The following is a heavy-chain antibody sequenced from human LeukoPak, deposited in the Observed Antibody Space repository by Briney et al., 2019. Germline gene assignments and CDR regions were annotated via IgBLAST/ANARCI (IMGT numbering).Heavy chain of an antibody. CDR2: IYYSGST. CDR1: GGSISSSSYY. Sequence: PSETLSLTCAVSGGSISSSSYYWGWIRQPPGKGLEWIGSIYYSGSTYYNPSLKSRVTISVDTSKNQFSLKLSSVTAADTAVYYCASVSIKYKAFDIWGQGTMVTVSS. V-gene: IGHV4-39*01. J-gene: IGHJ3*02. D-gene: IGHD1-1*01. CDR3: ASVSIKYKAFDI.